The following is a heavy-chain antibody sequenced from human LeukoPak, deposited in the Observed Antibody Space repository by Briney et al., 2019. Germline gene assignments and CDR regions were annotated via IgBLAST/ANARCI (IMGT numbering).Heavy chain of an antibody. J-gene: IGHJ4*02. CDR2: IKQDGSEK. CDR1: GFTFSSYW. Sequence: GGSLRLSCAASGFTFSSYWMSWVRQAPGKGLEWVANIKQDGSEKDYVDSVKGRFTISRDNAKNSLYLQMNSLRAGDTAVYYCARDDYDSSGYHFKGISDYWGQGTLVTVSS. CDR3: ARDDYDSSGYHFKGISDY. V-gene: IGHV3-7*01. D-gene: IGHD3-22*01.